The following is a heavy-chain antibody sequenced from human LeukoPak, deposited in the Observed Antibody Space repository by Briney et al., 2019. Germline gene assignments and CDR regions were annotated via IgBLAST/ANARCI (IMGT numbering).Heavy chain of an antibody. J-gene: IGHJ4*02. CDR1: GFSFSSYA. CDR2: LSGSGGST. V-gene: IGHV3-23*01. Sequence: HPGGSLGLSCAASGFSFSSYAMSWVPQAPGKGREGVSALSGSGGSTYYADSVKGRFTISRDNSKNTLYLKMNSLRDEDTAVYCCAKSIAEAGIGTWDFDYWGQGTLVTVSS. CDR3: AKSIAEAGIGTWDFDY. D-gene: IGHD6-19*01.